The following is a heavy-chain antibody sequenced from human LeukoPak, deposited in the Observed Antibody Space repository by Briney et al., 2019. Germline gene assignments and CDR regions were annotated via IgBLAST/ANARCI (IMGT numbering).Heavy chain of an antibody. D-gene: IGHD6-13*01. CDR2: ISAYNGNT. J-gene: IGHJ4*02. Sequence: GASVKLSCKASGYTFTSYGISWVRQAPGQGLEWMGWISAYNGNTNYAQKLQGRVTMTTDTSTSTAYMELRSLRSDDTAVYYCARDPRDSSSWSSFDYWGQGTLVTVSS. CDR3: ARDPRDSSSWSSFDY. CDR1: GYTFTSYG. V-gene: IGHV1-18*01.